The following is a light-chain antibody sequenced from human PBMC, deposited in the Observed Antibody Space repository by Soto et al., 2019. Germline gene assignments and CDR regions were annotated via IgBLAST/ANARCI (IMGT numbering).Light chain of an antibody. CDR3: QQYESSRT. CDR2: GAS. Sequence: EIVLTQSPGTLSLSPGDRATLSCRASQSVSSTFLAWYQQKPGQATRVVIYGASTRATGIPDRFSGSGSGTDFTLTISRLEPEDLAVYYCQQYESSRTFGQGTKVEMK. CDR1: QSVSSTF. J-gene: IGKJ1*01. V-gene: IGKV3-20*01.